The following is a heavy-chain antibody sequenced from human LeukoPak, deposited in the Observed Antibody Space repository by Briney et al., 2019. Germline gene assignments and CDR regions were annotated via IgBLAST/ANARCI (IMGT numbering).Heavy chain of an antibody. D-gene: IGHD6-19*01. CDR2: VHYSART. Sequence: PSETLSLTCTVSGGSISSTRYYWGWLRQPPGKGLEWLGSVHYSARTYANPSLKTRVTISVHTSMNQFSLKLISVPAANTAVYYCARRSTVAGRGWFDPCGQGTLVTVSS. V-gene: IGHV4-39*01. CDR1: GGSISSTRYY. J-gene: IGHJ5*02. CDR3: ARRSTVAGRGWFDP.